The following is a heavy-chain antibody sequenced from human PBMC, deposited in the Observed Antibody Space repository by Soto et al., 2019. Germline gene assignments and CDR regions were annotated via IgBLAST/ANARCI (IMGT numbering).Heavy chain of an antibody. Sequence: SETLSLTCTVSGGSISSVGYYWSWIRQHPGKGLEWIGYIYYSGSTYYNPSLKSRVTISVDTSKNQFSLKLSSVTAADTAVYYCASGPGIAVAGTPTKFDYWGQGTLVTVSS. V-gene: IGHV4-31*03. J-gene: IGHJ4*02. CDR2: IYYSGST. CDR3: ASGPGIAVAGTPTKFDY. CDR1: GGSISSVGYY. D-gene: IGHD6-19*01.